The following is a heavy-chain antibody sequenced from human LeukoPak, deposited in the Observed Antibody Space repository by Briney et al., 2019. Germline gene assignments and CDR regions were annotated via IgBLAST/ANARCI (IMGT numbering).Heavy chain of an antibody. Sequence: PSETLSLTCAVYGGSFSGYYWSWIRQPPGKGLEWIGEINHSGSTNYNPPLKSRVTISVDTSKNQFSLKLSSATAADTAVYYCARGGDCSSTSCSLNYWGQGTLVTVSS. D-gene: IGHD2-2*01. CDR1: GGSFSGYY. CDR3: ARGGDCSSTSCSLNY. CDR2: INHSGST. V-gene: IGHV4-34*01. J-gene: IGHJ4*02.